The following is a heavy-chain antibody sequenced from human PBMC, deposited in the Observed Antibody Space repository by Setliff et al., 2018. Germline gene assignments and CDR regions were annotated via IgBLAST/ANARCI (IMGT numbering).Heavy chain of an antibody. V-gene: IGHV1-2*06. CDR3: ARGLLWFGEPQLDY. CDR2: INPNSGGT. D-gene: IGHD3-10*01. Sequence: GASVKVSCKASGYTFTSYAMHWVRQAPGQGLEWMGRINPNSGGTNYAQKFQGRVTMTRDTSISTAYMELSSLKSDDTAMYYCARGLLWFGEPQLDYWGQGTLVTVSS. J-gene: IGHJ4*02. CDR1: GYTFTSYA.